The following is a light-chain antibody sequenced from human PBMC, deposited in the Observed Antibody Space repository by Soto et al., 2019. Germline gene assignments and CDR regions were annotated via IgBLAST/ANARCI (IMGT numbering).Light chain of an antibody. V-gene: IGLV2-14*01. CDR1: SSDVGGYNY. J-gene: IGLJ1*01. Sequence: QSVLTQPASVSGSPGQSITISCTGTSSDVGGYNYVSWYQQHPGRAPKLMIYEVSNRPPGVSNRFSGSKSGNTASLTISGLQTEDEADYYCSSYTISSTSHLYVFGTGTKVTVL. CDR3: SSYTISSTSHLYV. CDR2: EVS.